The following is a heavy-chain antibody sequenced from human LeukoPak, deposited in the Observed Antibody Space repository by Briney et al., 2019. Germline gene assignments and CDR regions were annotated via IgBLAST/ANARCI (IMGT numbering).Heavy chain of an antibody. CDR3: ARGGDFWSGYHDY. CDR2: IKTDGTSP. D-gene: IGHD3-3*01. V-gene: IGHV3-74*01. Sequence: GGSLRLSCAASGFTFSNYWMHWVRQAPGEGLVWVSRIKTDGTSPSYVDSVKGRFTISRDNVKNTLYLQMNSLRAEDTAVYYCARGGDFWSGYHDYWGQGTLVTVSS. CDR1: GFTFSNYW. J-gene: IGHJ4*02.